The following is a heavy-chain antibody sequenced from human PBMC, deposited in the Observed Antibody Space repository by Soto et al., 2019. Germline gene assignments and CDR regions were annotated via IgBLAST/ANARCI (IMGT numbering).Heavy chain of an antibody. J-gene: IGHJ6*03. CDR2: ISAYNGNT. V-gene: IGHV1-18*01. CDR3: ARGFYLNQVRYCTNGVCPHYYYYYYMDV. D-gene: IGHD2-8*01. CDR1: GYTFTSYG. Sequence: QVQLVQSGAEVKKPGASVKVSCKASGYTFTSYGISWVRQAPGQGLEWMGWISAYNGNTTYAQKLQGRVTMTTDTSTSTAHMELRSLRSDDTAVYYGARGFYLNQVRYCTNGVCPHYYYYYYMDVWGKGTTVTVSS.